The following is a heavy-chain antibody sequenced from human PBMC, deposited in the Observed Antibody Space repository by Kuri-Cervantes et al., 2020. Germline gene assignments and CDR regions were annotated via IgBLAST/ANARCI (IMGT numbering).Heavy chain of an antibody. CDR3: ARGINDYVWGSYHHFDY. CDR1: GGSISSSTYY. J-gene: IGHJ4*02. V-gene: IGHV4-39*07. D-gene: IGHD3-16*02. CDR2: VYYSGST. Sequence: SETLSLTCSVSGGSISSSTYYWGWIRQPPGKGLDWIGTVYYSGSTYYNPSLKSRVTISVDTSKNQFSLKLSSVTAADTAVYYCARGINDYVWGSYHHFDYWGQGTLVTVSS.